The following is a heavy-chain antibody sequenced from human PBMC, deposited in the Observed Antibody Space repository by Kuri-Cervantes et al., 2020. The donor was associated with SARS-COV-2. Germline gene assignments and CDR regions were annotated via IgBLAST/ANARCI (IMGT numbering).Heavy chain of an antibody. CDR1: GGSVSSGSYY. CDR2: IYYSGST. CDR3: ARTGGFGTTVTTWGWFDP. J-gene: IGHJ5*02. Sequence: SETLSLTCTVSGGSVSSGSYYWSWIRQPPGKGLEWIGYIYYSGSTNYNPSLKSRVTISVDTSKNQFSLKLSSVTAADTAVYYCARTGGFGTTVTTWGWFDPWGQGTLVTVSS. D-gene: IGHD4-11*01. V-gene: IGHV4-61*01.